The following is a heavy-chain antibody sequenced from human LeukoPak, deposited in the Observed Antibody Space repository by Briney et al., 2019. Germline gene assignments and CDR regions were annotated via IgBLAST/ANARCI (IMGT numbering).Heavy chain of an antibody. CDR3: AREGRRSAIVVVPAAFDY. J-gene: IGHJ4*02. Sequence: PGRSLRLSCAASGFTFSSYGMHWVRQAPGKGLEWVAVISYYGTNKYYADSVKGRFTISRDNAKNSLYLQMNSLRAEDTAVYYCAREGRRSAIVVVPAAFDYWGQGTLVTVSS. D-gene: IGHD2-2*01. CDR2: ISYYGTNK. CDR1: GFTFSSYG. V-gene: IGHV3-30*03.